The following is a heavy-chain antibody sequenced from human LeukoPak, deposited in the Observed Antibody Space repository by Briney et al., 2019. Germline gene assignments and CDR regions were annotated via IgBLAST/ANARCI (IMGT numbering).Heavy chain of an antibody. V-gene: IGHV3-7*01. D-gene: IGHD3-10*01. J-gene: IGHJ4*02. Sequence: PGGSLRLSCAASGFTFNNYALHWVRQAPGKGLEWVASIKQDGSEKYYVDSVKGRFTISRDNAKNSLYLQMNSLRAEDTAVYYCVYMVPGYWGQGTLVTVSS. CDR3: VYMVPGY. CDR2: IKQDGSEK. CDR1: GFTFNNYA.